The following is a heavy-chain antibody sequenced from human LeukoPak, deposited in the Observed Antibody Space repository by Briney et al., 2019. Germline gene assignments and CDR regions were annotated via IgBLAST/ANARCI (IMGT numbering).Heavy chain of an antibody. Sequence: ASVKVSCKASGYTFTSYGISWVRQAPGQGLEWMGWISAYNGNTNYAQKLQGRVTMTTDTSTSTAYMELRSLRSDDTAVYYCARDPDDFWSGRPYYYYYGMDVWGQGTTVTVSS. CDR3: ARDPDDFWSGRPYYYYYGMDV. J-gene: IGHJ6*02. CDR2: ISAYNGNT. V-gene: IGHV1-18*01. CDR1: GYTFTSYG. D-gene: IGHD3-3*01.